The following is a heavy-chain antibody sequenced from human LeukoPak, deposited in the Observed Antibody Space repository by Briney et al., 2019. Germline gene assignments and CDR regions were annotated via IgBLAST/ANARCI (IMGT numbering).Heavy chain of an antibody. J-gene: IGHJ4*02. V-gene: IGHV5-51*01. D-gene: IGHD3-10*01. Sequence: GESLKISCKGSGYSFTSYWIGWVRQMPGKGLEWMGIIYPGDSDTRYSPSFQGQVTISDDKSISTAYLQWSSLKASDTAMYYCAGGSGSRPAVARYYFDYWGQGTLVSVSS. CDR2: IYPGDSDT. CDR3: AGGSGSRPAVARYYFDY. CDR1: GYSFTSYW.